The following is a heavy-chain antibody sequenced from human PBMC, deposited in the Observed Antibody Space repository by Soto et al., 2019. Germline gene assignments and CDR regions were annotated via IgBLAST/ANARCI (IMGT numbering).Heavy chain of an antibody. CDR1: GFTFSSYS. J-gene: IGHJ6*02. D-gene: IGHD1-1*01. CDR2: ISSSSSYI. V-gene: IGHV3-21*04. CDR3: AQDPVGWNGVVIAY. Sequence: GGSLRLSCAASGFTFSSYSMNWVRQAPGKGLEWVSSISSSSSYIYYADSVKGRFTISRDNSKNTLYLQMDSLRAEDTAVYYCAQDPVGWNGVVIAYWGQGTTVTVSS.